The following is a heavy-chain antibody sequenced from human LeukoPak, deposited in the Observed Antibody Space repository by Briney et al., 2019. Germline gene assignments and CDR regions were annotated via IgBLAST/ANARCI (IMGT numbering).Heavy chain of an antibody. CDR3: AREPWFGELFLRY. V-gene: IGHV1-2*02. CDR2: INPNSGGT. D-gene: IGHD3-10*01. Sequence: ASVKVSCKASGYTFTGYYMHWVRQDPGQGLEWMGWINPNSGGTNYAQKFQGRVTMTRDTSISTAYMELSRLRSDDTAVYYCAREPWFGELFLRYWGQGTLVTVSS. J-gene: IGHJ4*02. CDR1: GYTFTGYY.